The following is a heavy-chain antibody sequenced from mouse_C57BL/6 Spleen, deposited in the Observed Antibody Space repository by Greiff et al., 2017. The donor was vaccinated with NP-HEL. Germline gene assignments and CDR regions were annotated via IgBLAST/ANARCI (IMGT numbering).Heavy chain of an antibody. V-gene: IGHV1-82*01. J-gene: IGHJ2*01. CDR1: GYAFSSSW. Sequence: VKLVESGPELVKPGASVKISCKASGYAFSSSWMNWVKQRPGKGLEWIGRIYPGDGDTNYNGKFKGKATLTADKSSSTAYMQLSSLTSEDSAVYFCARSGGSSPYYFDDWGQGTTLTVSS. CDR3: ARSGGSSPYYFDD. CDR2: IYPGDGDT. D-gene: IGHD1-1*01.